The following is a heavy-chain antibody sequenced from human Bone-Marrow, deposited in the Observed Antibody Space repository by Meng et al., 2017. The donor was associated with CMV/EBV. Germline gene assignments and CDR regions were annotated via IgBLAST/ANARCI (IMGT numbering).Heavy chain of an antibody. CDR3: ARCIIAVAGKGGFDY. J-gene: IGHJ4*02. Sequence: SETLSLTCAVYGGSFSGYYWSWIRQPPGKGLEWIGEINHSGSTNYNPSLKSRVTISVDTSKNQFSLKLSSVTAADTAVYYCARCIIAVAGKGGFDYWGQGTLVTVSS. CDR1: GGSFSGYY. CDR2: INHSGST. V-gene: IGHV4-34*01. D-gene: IGHD6-19*01.